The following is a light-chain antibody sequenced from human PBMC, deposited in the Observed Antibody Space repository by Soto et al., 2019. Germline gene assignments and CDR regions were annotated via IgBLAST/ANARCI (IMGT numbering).Light chain of an antibody. CDR2: GTS. V-gene: IGKV3-20*01. CDR1: ERIYSAY. Sequence: EMVVTQSPGTLSLSRGERATLSCRASERIYSAYLGWYQQKPGQAPRLLIYGTSSRATGIPDRFSGSGSGTDFTLTISRLEPEDFAVYYCQQFSSYPLTFGGGTKVDIK. J-gene: IGKJ4*01. CDR3: QQFSSYPLT.